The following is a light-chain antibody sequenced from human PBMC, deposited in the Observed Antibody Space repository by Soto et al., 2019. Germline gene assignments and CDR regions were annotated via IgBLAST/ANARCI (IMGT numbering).Light chain of an antibody. J-gene: IGKJ3*01. Sequence: EIVLTQSPATLSLSPGERATLSCRASQSVSSYLAWYQQKPGQAPRLLIYDASNRATGIPARFSGSGSGTDFTLTISSLEPEYFAVYYCQQRSHWPPTFGPGTKGDIK. V-gene: IGKV3-11*01. CDR1: QSVSSY. CDR2: DAS. CDR3: QQRSHWPPT.